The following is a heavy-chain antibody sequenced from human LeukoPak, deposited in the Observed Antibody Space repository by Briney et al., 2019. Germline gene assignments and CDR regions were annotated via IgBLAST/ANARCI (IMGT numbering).Heavy chain of an antibody. CDR2: ITGSGDTT. Sequence: GGSLRLSCAASGFTFTSYAMSWVRQAPGKGLEWVSAITGSGDTTYYAASVKGRFTISRDNSKNTLYLQMSSLRAEDTAIYYCAKETSYYDILTGYYMPQYFDYWGQGTLVTVSS. CDR1: GFTFTSYA. V-gene: IGHV3-23*01. J-gene: IGHJ4*02. CDR3: AKETSYYDILTGYYMPQYFDY. D-gene: IGHD3-9*01.